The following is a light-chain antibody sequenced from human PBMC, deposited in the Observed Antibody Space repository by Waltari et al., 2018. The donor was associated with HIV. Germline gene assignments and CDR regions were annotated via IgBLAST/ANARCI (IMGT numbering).Light chain of an antibody. Sequence: QSVLTQPPSASGTPGQRVTISCSGSSSNIGSSTVNGYQQRPRTAPKLLIYSNNQRPSGVPDRFSGSKSGTSASLAIGGLQSEDEADYYCAAWDDSLNGPVFGGGTKLTVL. CDR2: SNN. V-gene: IGLV1-44*01. J-gene: IGLJ3*02. CDR3: AAWDDSLNGPV. CDR1: SSNIGSST.